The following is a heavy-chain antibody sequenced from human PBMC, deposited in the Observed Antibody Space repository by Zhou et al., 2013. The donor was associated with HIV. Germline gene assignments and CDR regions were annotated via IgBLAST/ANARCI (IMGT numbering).Heavy chain of an antibody. CDR2: IIPIFDTS. CDR3: ARDLLPTTSWTDFYYYGLNV. CDR1: GGTFSTYA. Sequence: QVHLVQSGAEVKKPGSSVKVSCKASGGTFSTYAISWVRQAPGQGLEWMGGIIPIFDTSKYAQKFQGRVTITTDESTSTAHMELSSLRFEDTAVYYCARDLLPTTSWTDFYYYGLNVWGQGTTVTVSS. V-gene: IGHV1-69*05. D-gene: IGHD2-2*01. J-gene: IGHJ6*02.